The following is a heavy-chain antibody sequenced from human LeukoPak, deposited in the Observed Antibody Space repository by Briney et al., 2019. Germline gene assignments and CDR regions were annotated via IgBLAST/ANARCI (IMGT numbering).Heavy chain of an antibody. V-gene: IGHV3-48*04. Sequence: PGGSLRLSCAASGFTFSSYSMNWVRQAPGKGLEWVSYISSSSSTIYYADSVKGRFTISRDNAKNSLYLQMNSLRAEDTAVYYCARGGDTAAAGTAVDYWGQGTLVTVSS. CDR3: ARGGDTAAAGTAVDY. CDR1: GFTFSSYS. D-gene: IGHD6-13*01. CDR2: ISSSSSTI. J-gene: IGHJ4*02.